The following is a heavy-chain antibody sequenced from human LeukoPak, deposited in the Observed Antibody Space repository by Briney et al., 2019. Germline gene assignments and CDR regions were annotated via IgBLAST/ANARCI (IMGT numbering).Heavy chain of an antibody. CDR1: GFTFSSYW. CDR3: ARAPLNYYDSSVYYGMDV. J-gene: IGHJ6*02. CDR2: INSDGSST. Sequence: GGSLRLSCAASGFTFSSYWMHWVRQAPGKGLVRVSRINSDGSSTSYADSVKGRFTISRDNAKNTLYLQMNSLRAEDTAVYYCARAPLNYYDSSVYYGMDVWGQGTTVTVSS. V-gene: IGHV3-74*01. D-gene: IGHD3-22*01.